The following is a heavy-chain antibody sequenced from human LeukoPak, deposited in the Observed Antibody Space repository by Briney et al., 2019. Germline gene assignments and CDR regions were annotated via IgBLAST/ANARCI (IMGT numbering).Heavy chain of an antibody. CDR3: ARDQNFWSGYSTHWFDP. CDR2: IHYSGST. CDR1: GGSFSRYY. J-gene: IGHJ5*02. Sequence: PSETLSLTCTVSGGSFSRYYWSWIRQPPGKGLEWIGYIHYSGSTNYNPSLKSRVTISVDTSKNQFPLKLSSVTAADTAVYYCARDQNFWSGYSTHWFDPWGQGTLVTVSS. V-gene: IGHV4-59*12. D-gene: IGHD3-3*01.